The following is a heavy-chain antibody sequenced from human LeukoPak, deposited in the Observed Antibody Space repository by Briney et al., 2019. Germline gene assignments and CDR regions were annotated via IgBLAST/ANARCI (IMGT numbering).Heavy chain of an antibody. J-gene: IGHJ6*03. D-gene: IGHD3-16*02. CDR1: GGSISSYY. Sequence: PSETLSLTCTVSGGSISSYYWSWIRQPPGKGLEWIGYIYYSGSTNYNPSLKSRVTTSVDTSKNQFSLKLSSVTAADTAVYYCARVAVIPLYYYYYYMDVWGKGTTVTVSS. CDR3: ARVAVIPLYYYYYYMDV. V-gene: IGHV4-59*01. CDR2: IYYSGST.